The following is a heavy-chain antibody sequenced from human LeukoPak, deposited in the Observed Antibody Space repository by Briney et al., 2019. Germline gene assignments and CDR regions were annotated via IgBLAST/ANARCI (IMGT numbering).Heavy chain of an antibody. CDR3: ARDGSAAGPLYYYYYYMDV. Sequence: ASVKVSCKASGYTFTGYYMHWVRQAPGQGLEWMGWINPNSGGTNYAQKFQGRVTMTRDTSISTAYMELSRLRSDDTAVYYCARDGSAAGPLYYYYYYMDVWGKGTTVTVSS. D-gene: IGHD6-13*01. CDR2: INPNSGGT. V-gene: IGHV1-2*02. J-gene: IGHJ6*03. CDR1: GYTFTGYY.